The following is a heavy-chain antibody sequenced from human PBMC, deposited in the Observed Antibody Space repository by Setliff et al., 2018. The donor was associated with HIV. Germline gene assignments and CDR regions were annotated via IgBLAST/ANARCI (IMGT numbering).Heavy chain of an antibody. CDR3: ARSLAGLMNYFDY. J-gene: IGHJ4*02. Sequence: KPSETLSLTCTVSGGSISSHYWSWIRQPPGKGLEFIGSIHYNDGKTYYNAALRSRVIISSDTSKNQISLRLTSVTAADTAVYFCARSLAGLMNYFDYRGQGMLVTVSS. D-gene: IGHD6-19*01. CDR1: GGSISSHY. CDR2: IHYNDGKT. V-gene: IGHV4-39*01.